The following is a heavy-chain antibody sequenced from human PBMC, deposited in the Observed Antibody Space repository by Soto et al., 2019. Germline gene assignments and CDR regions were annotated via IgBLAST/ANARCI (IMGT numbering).Heavy chain of an antibody. CDR1: GYTFTSYG. CDR3: AWFEEARKDYYYGMDV. D-gene: IGHD3-10*01. CDR2: ISAYNGNT. J-gene: IGHJ6*02. V-gene: IGHV1-18*01. Sequence: QVQLVQSGAEVKKPGASVKVSCKASGYTFTSYGISWVRQAPGQGLEWMGWISAYNGNTNYAQKLQGRVTMTTDTSTSTADMELRSLRSDDTAVYYCAWFEEARKDYYYGMDVWGQGTTVTVSS.